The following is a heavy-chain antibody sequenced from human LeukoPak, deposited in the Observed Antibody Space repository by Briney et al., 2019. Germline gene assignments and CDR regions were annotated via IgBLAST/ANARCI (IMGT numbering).Heavy chain of an antibody. Sequence: PGGSLRLSCAASGFTFSSYSMNWVRQAPGKGLEWVSAISGSGGSTYYADSVKGRFTISRDNSKNTLYLQMNSLRAEDTAVYYCAKGSIVVVVAGEYYFDYWGQGTLVTVSS. CDR2: ISGSGGST. V-gene: IGHV3-23*01. D-gene: IGHD2-15*01. CDR1: GFTFSSYS. J-gene: IGHJ4*02. CDR3: AKGSIVVVVAGEYYFDY.